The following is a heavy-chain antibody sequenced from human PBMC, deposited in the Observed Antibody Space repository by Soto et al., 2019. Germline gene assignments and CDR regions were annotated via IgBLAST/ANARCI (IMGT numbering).Heavy chain of an antibody. V-gene: IGHV1-2*02. J-gene: IGHJ5*02. D-gene: IGHD2-2*01. CDR1: GYTFTDYY. CDR3: AREGDCFITSCYGGQTWIDP. Sequence: QVQLVQSGAEVKKPGASVKVSCKASGYTFTDYYIHWVRQAPGQGLECMGWINPKSGGTHYAQTFQGRVTMTRDTSSSTAYMELSRLRSDDTAVYYCAREGDCFITSCYGGQTWIDPWGQGTLVTVSS. CDR2: INPKSGGT.